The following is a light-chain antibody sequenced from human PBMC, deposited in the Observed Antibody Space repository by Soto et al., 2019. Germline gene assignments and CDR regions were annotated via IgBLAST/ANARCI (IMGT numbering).Light chain of an antibody. CDR2: KAS. CDR1: QSISIW. J-gene: IGKJ1*01. V-gene: IGKV1-5*03. CDR3: QQYDTFTGA. Sequence: DIQMTQSPSTLSASVGDRVTITCRASQSISIWLAWYQQKPGKAPKLLMYKASILHSGVPSRFSGSGSGTEFTLTISSLQPDDFATYYCQQYDTFTGAFGQGTKVEIK.